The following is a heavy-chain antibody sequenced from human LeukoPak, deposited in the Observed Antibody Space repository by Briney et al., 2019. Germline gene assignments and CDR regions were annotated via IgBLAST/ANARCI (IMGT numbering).Heavy chain of an antibody. CDR1: GGSITTSY. CDR2: IYYTGRT. D-gene: IGHD3-22*01. Sequence: PSETLSLTCTVSGGSITTSYWSWIRQPPGKGLEWIGYIYYTGRTYYNPSLKRRLTISLDTSKNQFSLRLSSVTAADTAVYYCAGDSSGYYFRDHWGQGTLVTVSS. CDR3: AGDSSGYYFRDH. J-gene: IGHJ4*02. V-gene: IGHV4-59*03.